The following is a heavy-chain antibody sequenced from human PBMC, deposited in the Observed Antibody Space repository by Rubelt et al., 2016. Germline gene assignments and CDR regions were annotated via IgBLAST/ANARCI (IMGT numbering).Heavy chain of an antibody. CDR3: ARVYDSSDTYYFDY. CDR2: INPSGGST. V-gene: IGHV1-46*01. J-gene: IGHJ4*02. CDR1: GYTFTSYY. D-gene: IGHD3-22*01. Sequence: QVQLVQSGAEVKKPGASVKVSCKASGYTFTSYYMHWVRQAPGQGLEWMGIINPSGGSTSYEQKFQCRVTRTRDTSTSTVYMGLSSLRSEDTAVYYCARVYDSSDTYYFDYWGQGTLVTVSP.